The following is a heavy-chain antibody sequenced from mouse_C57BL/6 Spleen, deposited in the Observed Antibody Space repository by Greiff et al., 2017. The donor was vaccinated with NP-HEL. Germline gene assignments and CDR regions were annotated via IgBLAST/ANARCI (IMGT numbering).Heavy chain of an antibody. V-gene: IGHV14-3*01. Sequence: EVQLQQSVAELVRPGASVKLSCTASGFNIKNTYMHWVKQRPEQGLEWIGRIDPANGNTKYAPKFQGKATITADTSSNTAYLQLSSLTSEDTAIYYFASHYYGSRTGFAYWGQGTLVTVSA. CDR3: ASHYYGSRTGFAY. CDR1: GFNIKNTY. D-gene: IGHD1-1*01. CDR2: IDPANGNT. J-gene: IGHJ3*01.